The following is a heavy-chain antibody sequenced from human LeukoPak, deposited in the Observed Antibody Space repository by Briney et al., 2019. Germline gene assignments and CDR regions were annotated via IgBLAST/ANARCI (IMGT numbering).Heavy chain of an antibody. J-gene: IGHJ5*02. V-gene: IGHV1-18*01. CDR1: RYIFTTYV. D-gene: IGHD2-8*01. CDR2: ISTNKGNR. Sequence: ASDTVSCKASRYIFTTYVISWVRQAPGQELAWMGWISTNKGNRNYAQRLQGRVTMTADTSTSTAYMELRSLRSDDTAIYYCVRDIQWRFDPWGQGTLVTVSS. CDR3: VRDIQWRFDP.